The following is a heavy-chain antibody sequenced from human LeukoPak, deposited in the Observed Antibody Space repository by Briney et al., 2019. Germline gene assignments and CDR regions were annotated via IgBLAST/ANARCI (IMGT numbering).Heavy chain of an antibody. Sequence: SETLSLTCTVSGASISSSYWSWIRQSPGKGLEWIEYIYHTGSTNYNPSLESRVTISVDRSKNQFSLKLTSVTAADTAVYYCASGYFDSRGYSNPFDYWGQGALVTVSS. V-gene: IGHV4-59*01. CDR2: IYHTGST. CDR3: ASGYFDSRGYSNPFDY. J-gene: IGHJ4*02. D-gene: IGHD3-22*01. CDR1: GASISSSY.